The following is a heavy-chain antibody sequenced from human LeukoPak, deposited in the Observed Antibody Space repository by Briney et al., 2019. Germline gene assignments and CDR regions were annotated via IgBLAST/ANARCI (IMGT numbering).Heavy chain of an antibody. CDR3: ARSPGYSNYFFVY. CDR1: GFTFSSYS. J-gene: IGHJ4*02. V-gene: IGHV3-21*01. D-gene: IGHD4-11*01. CDR2: ISSSSSYI. Sequence: KTGGSLRLSCAASGFTFSSYSMNWVRQAPGKGLEWVSSISSSSSYIYYADSVKGRFTISRDNAKNSLYLQMNSLRVEDTAVYYCARSPGYSNYFFVYWGQGTLVTVSS.